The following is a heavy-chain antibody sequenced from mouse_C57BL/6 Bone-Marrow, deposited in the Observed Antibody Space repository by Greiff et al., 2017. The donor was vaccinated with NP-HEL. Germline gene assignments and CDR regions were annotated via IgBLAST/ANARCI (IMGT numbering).Heavy chain of an antibody. Sequence: VQLQQSGAELVKPGASVKLSCTASGFNIKDYYMHWVKQRTEQGLEWIGRIDPEDGETKYAQKFQGKATITADTSSNTAYLQLSSLTSEDTAVYYCATYGAWFAYWGQGTLVTVSA. CDR3: ATYGAWFAY. J-gene: IGHJ3*01. D-gene: IGHD1-1*02. V-gene: IGHV14-2*01. CDR1: GFNIKDYY. CDR2: IDPEDGET.